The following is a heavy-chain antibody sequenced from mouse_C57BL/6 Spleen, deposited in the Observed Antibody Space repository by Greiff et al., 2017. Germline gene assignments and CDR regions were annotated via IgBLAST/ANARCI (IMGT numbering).Heavy chain of an antibody. D-gene: IGHD1-1*01. CDR1: GYTFTSYW. V-gene: IGHV1-59*01. J-gene: IGHJ2*01. Sequence: QVQLQQPGAELVRPGTSVKLSCKASGYTFTSYWMHWVKQRPGHGLEWIGVIDPSDSYTNYNQKFKGKATLTVDTSSSTAYMKLSSLTSEDSAVYYCARPIYYYGSSYNYFDYWGQGTTLTVSS. CDR2: IDPSDSYT. CDR3: ARPIYYYGSSYNYFDY.